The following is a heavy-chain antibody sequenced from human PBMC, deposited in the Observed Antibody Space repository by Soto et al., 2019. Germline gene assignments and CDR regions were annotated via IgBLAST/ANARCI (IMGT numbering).Heavy chain of an antibody. CDR3: AKENYGDYSSYYYYGMDV. D-gene: IGHD4-17*01. CDR1: GFTFSSYG. J-gene: IGHJ6*02. Sequence: SLRLSCAASGFTFSSYGMHWVRQAPGKGLEWVAVISYDGSNKYYADSVKGRFTISRDNSKNTLYLQMNSLRAEDTAVYYCAKENYGDYSSYYYYGMDVWGQGTTVTVSS. CDR2: ISYDGSNK. V-gene: IGHV3-30*18.